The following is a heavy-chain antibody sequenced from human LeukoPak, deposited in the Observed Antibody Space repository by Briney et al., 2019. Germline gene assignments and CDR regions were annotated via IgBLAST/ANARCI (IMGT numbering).Heavy chain of an antibody. CDR3: ARFDGSGSPTP. V-gene: IGHV3-74*01. J-gene: IGHJ5*02. Sequence: GGSLRLSCAASGFTFSSYWMHWVRQAPGKRLVWVSRISSDGSSTAYADSVKGRFTISRDNAKSTLYLQMNSLRADDTAVYYCARFDGSGSPTPWGQGALVTVSS. CDR1: GFTFSSYW. CDR2: ISSDGSST. D-gene: IGHD3-10*01.